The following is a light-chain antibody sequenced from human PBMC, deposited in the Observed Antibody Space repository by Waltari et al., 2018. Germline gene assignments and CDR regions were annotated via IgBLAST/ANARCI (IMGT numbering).Light chain of an antibody. V-gene: IGKV1-8*01. CDR2: AAS. Sequence: AIRMTQSPSSFSASTGDSVTITCRASQGISSYLAWYQQKPGKAPKLLIYAASTLQSGVPSRFSGSGSGTDFTLTIICLQSEDFATYYCQQYYSYPRTFGQGTKLEIK. CDR1: QGISSY. CDR3: QQYYSYPRT. J-gene: IGKJ2*01.